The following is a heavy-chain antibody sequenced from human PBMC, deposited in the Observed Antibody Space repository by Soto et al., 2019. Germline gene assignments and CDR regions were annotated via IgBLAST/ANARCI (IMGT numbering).Heavy chain of an antibody. CDR2: ISAYNGNT. CDR1: GYTFTSYG. J-gene: IGHJ6*01. D-gene: IGHD3-10*01. CDR3: ARGDYYGSGSYPYYYYYGMDV. Sequence: ASVKVSCKASGYTFTSYGISWVRQAPGQGLEWMGWISAYNGNTNYAQKLQGRVTMTTDTSTSTAYMELRSLRSDDTAVYYCARGDYYGSGSYPYYYYYGMDVWGQGNTGTVSS. V-gene: IGHV1-18*01.